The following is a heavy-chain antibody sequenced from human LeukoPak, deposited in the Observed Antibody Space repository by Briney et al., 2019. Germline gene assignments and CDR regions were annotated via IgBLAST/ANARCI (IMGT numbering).Heavy chain of an antibody. CDR2: ISWNSGSI. Sequence: GGSLRLSCAASGFTFDDYAMHWVRQAPGKGLEWVSGISWNSGSIGYADSVKGRFTISRDNAKNSLYLQMNSLRAEDTALYYCAKDSSGSYYGLSFTGRAFDYWGQGTLVTVSS. J-gene: IGHJ4*02. D-gene: IGHD1-26*01. CDR3: AKDSSGSYYGLSFTGRAFDY. CDR1: GFTFDDYA. V-gene: IGHV3-9*01.